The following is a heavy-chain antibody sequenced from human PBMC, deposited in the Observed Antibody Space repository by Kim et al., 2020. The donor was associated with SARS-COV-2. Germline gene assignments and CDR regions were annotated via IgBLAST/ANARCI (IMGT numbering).Heavy chain of an antibody. Sequence: GGSLRLSCAASGFTFSSYGMHWVRQAPGKGLEWVAVIWYDGSNKYYADSVKGRFTISRDNSKNTLYLQMNSLRAEDTAVYYCARSSVEYYDFWSLDYWGQGTLVTVSS. CDR3: ARSSVEYYDFWSLDY. J-gene: IGHJ4*02. D-gene: IGHD3-3*01. V-gene: IGHV3-33*01. CDR2: IWYDGSNK. CDR1: GFTFSSYG.